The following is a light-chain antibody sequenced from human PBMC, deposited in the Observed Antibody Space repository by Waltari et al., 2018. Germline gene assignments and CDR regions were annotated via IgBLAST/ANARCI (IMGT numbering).Light chain of an antibody. CDR1: QNVYTN. CDR3: QQYMNWPRT. V-gene: IGKV3-15*01. CDR2: GAS. Sequence: EIVMTQSPATLSVSPGERATLSCRASQNVYTNLAWYQQTPGQAPRLLIYGASTRATDIPARFSGSGSGTEFTLTISSLESEDFAIFYCQQYMNWPRTFGQGTKVEIK. J-gene: IGKJ1*01.